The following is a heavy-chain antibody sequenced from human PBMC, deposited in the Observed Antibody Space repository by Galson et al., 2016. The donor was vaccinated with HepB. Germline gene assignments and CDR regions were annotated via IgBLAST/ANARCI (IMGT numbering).Heavy chain of an antibody. J-gene: IGHJ4*02. CDR1: GFTFDKYG. CDR2: ICGRCGDM. Sequence: SLRLSCAASGFTFDKYGMTWFRQAPGKGLEGVSTICGRCGDMDYADSVKGRFTISRDDPKNTLYLHMNSLRVEDTAIYYCAIDPSQWHDLLFGNWAQGTLVTVSA. V-gene: IGHV3-23*01. CDR3: AIDPSQWHDLLFGN. D-gene: IGHD6-19*01.